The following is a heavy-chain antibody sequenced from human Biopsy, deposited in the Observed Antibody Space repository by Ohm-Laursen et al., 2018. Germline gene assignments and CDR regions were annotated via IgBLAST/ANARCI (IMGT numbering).Heavy chain of an antibody. CDR3: AKDQGYYYDRSVYYYFDY. D-gene: IGHD3-22*01. CDR2: ITSSGDTT. CDR1: GFTFSSYA. Sequence: SLRLSCAASGFTFSSYAMSWVRQAPGKGLEWVSAITSSGDTTYYSDSVKGRFTISRDSSKNTLHLQMNSLRDEDTAVYYCAKDQGYYYDRSVYYYFDYWGQGTLVTVSS. J-gene: IGHJ4*02. V-gene: IGHV3-23*01.